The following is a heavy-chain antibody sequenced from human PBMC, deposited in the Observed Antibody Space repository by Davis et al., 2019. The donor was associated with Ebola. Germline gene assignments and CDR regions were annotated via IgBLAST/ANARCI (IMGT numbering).Heavy chain of an antibody. CDR2: ISTNGRST. D-gene: IGHD2-15*01. CDR3: ARGAWGYCSSGSCFHFDY. Sequence: GESLKISCAASGFTFSSYAMHWVRQAPGKGLEDVSAISTNGRSTYYANSVKGRFTISRDNSKNTLYLQMGSLRAEDMAVYYCARGAWGYCSSGSCFHFDYWGQGTLVTVSS. J-gene: IGHJ4*02. V-gene: IGHV3-64*01. CDR1: GFTFSSYA.